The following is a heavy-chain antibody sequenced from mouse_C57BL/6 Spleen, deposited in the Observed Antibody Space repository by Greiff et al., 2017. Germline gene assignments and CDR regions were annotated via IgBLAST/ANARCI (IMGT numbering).Heavy chain of an antibody. Sequence: EVQGVESGEGLVKPGGSLKLSCAASGFTFSSYAMSWVRQTPEKRLEWVAYFSSGGDYTYYADTVKGRFTISRDNARNTLYLQMSSLKSEDTAMYYCTRGQRGSPQAYWGQGTLVTVSA. D-gene: IGHD3-1*01. V-gene: IGHV5-9-1*02. CDR2: FSSGGDYT. J-gene: IGHJ3*01. CDR3: TRGQRGSPQAY. CDR1: GFTFSSYA.